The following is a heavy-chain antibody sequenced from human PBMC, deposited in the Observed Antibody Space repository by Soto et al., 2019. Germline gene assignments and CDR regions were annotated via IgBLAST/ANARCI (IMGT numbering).Heavy chain of an antibody. CDR3: AVPGAGDFDY. CDR1: GASISTNNW. J-gene: IGHJ4*02. Sequence: XETLYLTCAVSGASISTNNWWIWVRQPPGKGLEWIGEVYHSGSTNCNPSLKSRVTISIDKSKNQFSLRLTSMTAADTAVYYCAVPGAGDFDYWSQGTLVTVSS. CDR2: VYHSGST. V-gene: IGHV4-4*02. D-gene: IGHD6-13*01.